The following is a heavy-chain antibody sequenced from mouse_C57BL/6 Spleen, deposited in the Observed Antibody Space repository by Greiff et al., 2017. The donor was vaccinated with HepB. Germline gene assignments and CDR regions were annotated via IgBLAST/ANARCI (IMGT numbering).Heavy chain of an antibody. D-gene: IGHD2-2*01. CDR3: ARSGGYAGND. Sequence: VQLQESGPELVKPGASVKISCKASGYAFRSSWMNWVKQRPGKGLEWIGRIYPGDGDTNYNGKFKGKATLTADKSSSTAYMQLSSLTSEDSAVYFCARSGGYAGNDWGQGTTLTVSS. CDR1: GYAFRSSW. J-gene: IGHJ2*01. CDR2: IYPGDGDT. V-gene: IGHV1-82*01.